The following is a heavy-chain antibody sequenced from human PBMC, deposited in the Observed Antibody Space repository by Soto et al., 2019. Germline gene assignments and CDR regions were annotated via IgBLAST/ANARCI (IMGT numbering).Heavy chain of an antibody. CDR1: GFNFNNYG. CDR3: ARAAGYTGRDYVSYYGMDV. V-gene: IGHV3-33*01. Sequence: QVHLVESGGGVVQPGRSLRLSCEASGFNFNNYGMHWVRQAPGKGLEWVALVWYDGRNKEYVDSVRGRFTISRDNSKDTLFLEMNSLRDEDTAVYYCARAAGYTGRDYVSYYGMDVWGQGTAVTVSS. J-gene: IGHJ6*02. D-gene: IGHD5-12*01. CDR2: VWYDGRNK.